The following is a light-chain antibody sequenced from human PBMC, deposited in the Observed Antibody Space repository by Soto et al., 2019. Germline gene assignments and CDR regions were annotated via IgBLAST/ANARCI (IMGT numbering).Light chain of an antibody. J-gene: IGKJ5*01. V-gene: IGKV1-9*01. CDR3: QQYNTYST. CDR2: AAS. CDR1: LGIKRF. Sequence: IQLTHSPSSLSASVGYRVTITCRASLGIKRFLAWYQQKPGKAPKLLIYAASTLASGVPSSLSGSGSGTEFTLTISSMKPDDFATYYCQQYNTYSTFGHGTRLEIK.